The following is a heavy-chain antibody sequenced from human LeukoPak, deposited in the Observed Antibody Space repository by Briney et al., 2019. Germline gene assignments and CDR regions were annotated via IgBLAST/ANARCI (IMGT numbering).Heavy chain of an antibody. CDR3: ARDPISRQFYYLDAFDI. D-gene: IGHD3-22*01. CDR1: GGSISSGSYY. CDR2: IYTSGST. V-gene: IGHV4-61*02. J-gene: IGHJ3*02. Sequence: SQTLSLTCTVSGGSISSGSYYWSWIQQPAGKGLEWIGRIYTSGSTNYNPSLKSRVTISVDTSKNQFSLKLSSVTAADTAVYYCARDPISRQFYYLDAFDIWGQGTMVTVSS.